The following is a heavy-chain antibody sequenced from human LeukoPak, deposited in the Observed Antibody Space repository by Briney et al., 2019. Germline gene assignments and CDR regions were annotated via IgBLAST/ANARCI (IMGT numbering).Heavy chain of an antibody. Sequence: SETLSLTCTVSGYSISSGYYWGWIRQPPGKGLEWIGSIYHSGSTYYNPSLKSRVTISVDTSKNQFSLKLSSVTAADTAVYYCARYDYGDYFDYWGQGTLVTVSS. CDR1: GYSISSGYY. CDR2: IYHSGST. D-gene: IGHD4-17*01. V-gene: IGHV4-38-2*02. J-gene: IGHJ4*02. CDR3: ARYDYGDYFDY.